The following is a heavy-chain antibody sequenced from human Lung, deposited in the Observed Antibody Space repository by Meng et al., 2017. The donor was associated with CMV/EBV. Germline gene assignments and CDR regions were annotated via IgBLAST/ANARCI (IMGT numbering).Heavy chain of an antibody. Sequence: ASVKVSXKASGYTFTGYYMHWVRQAPGQGLEWMGWINPNSGTTNYAQKFQGRVTMTRDTSISTAYMELSRVRYDDTAVYYCARDLRPGTTIFGVRSVHYGMDVWGQGTRVTVSS. CDR2: INPNSGTT. D-gene: IGHD3-3*01. CDR1: GYTFTGYY. CDR3: ARDLRPGTTIFGVRSVHYGMDV. J-gene: IGHJ6*02. V-gene: IGHV1-2*02.